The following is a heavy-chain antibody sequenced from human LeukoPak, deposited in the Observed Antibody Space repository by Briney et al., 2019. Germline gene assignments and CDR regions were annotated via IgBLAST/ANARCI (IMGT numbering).Heavy chain of an antibody. CDR1: GYSISSGYY. CDR2: IYHSGSM. V-gene: IGHV4-38-2*02. Sequence: SETLSLTCTVSGYSISSGYYWGWIRQPPGKGLEWIGSIYHSGSMYASLKSRVTISVDTSKNQFSLKMSSVTAADTAVYYCARHATSSTSGPPYDYWGQGTLVTVSS. D-gene: IGHD5-24*01. J-gene: IGHJ4*02. CDR3: ARHATSSTSGPPYDY.